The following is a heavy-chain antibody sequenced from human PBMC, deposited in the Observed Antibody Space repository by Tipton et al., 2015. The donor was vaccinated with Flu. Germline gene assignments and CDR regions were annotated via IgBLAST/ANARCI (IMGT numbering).Heavy chain of an antibody. D-gene: IGHD4-11*01. CDR2: IHYSGSP. Sequence: LRLSCTVSGDSMRSDYFWAWIRQAPGKGLEWICNIHYSGSPHYNPSLWSRVTITVDTSKNQFSLRLVSMTATDTAVYYCARRDYSNYVSEPKNWFDPRGQGILVTVSS. CDR3: ARRDYSNYVSEPKNWFDP. J-gene: IGHJ5*02. CDR1: GDSMRSDYF. V-gene: IGHV4-38-2*02.